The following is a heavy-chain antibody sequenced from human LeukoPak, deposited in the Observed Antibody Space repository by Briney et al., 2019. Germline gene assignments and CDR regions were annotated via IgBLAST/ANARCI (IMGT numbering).Heavy chain of an antibody. CDR1: EYSLSDLS. D-gene: IGHD6-19*01. Sequence: GASVKVSCKISEYSLSDLSIHWVREAPGEGLEWMGGFDSENNKMVYSQKVQGRFTITEDTSADTAYMELTSLRSEDTAVYFCATDRVYRSSGRSWGFFDYWGQGTLVIVSS. J-gene: IGHJ4*02. V-gene: IGHV1-24*01. CDR2: FDSENNKM. CDR3: ATDRVYRSSGRSWGFFDY.